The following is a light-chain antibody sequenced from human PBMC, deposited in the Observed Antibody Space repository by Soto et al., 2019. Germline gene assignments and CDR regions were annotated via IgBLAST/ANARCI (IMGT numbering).Light chain of an antibody. V-gene: IGKV1-39*01. Sequence: DIQMTQTPLSLSAFVGDRVTMTCRASQNIYINLNWYQQKPGKAPQLLIYAASTLQSGVPSRFSGNGSRTDFTLAISSLQPEDSATYYCQQTYSTLTFGGGTKVQI. CDR2: AAS. CDR1: QNIYIN. J-gene: IGKJ4*01. CDR3: QQTYSTLT.